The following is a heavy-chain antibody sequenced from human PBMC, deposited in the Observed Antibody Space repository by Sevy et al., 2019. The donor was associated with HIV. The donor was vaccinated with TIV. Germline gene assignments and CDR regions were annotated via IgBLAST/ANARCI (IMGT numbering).Heavy chain of an antibody. CDR1: GFTFSSYS. J-gene: IGHJ6*02. CDR2: ISSSSSYI. Sequence: GGSLRLSCAASGFTFSSYSMNWVRQAPGKGLEWVSSISSSSSYIYYADSVKGRFTISRDNAKNSLYLQMNSLRAEDATVDYYWRACGWYYDFLCGYYNYYYYYGMDVWGQGTTVTVSS. V-gene: IGHV3-21*01. D-gene: IGHD3-3*01. CDR3: WRACGWYYDFLCGYYNYYYYYGMDV.